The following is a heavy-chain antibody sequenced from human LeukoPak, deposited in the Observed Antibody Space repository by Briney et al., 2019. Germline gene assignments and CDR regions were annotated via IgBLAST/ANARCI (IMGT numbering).Heavy chain of an antibody. V-gene: IGHV3-30-3*01. Sequence: PGKSLRLSCAASGFTFSGYPIHWVRQAPGKGLEWVAVISYDGSNKYYADSVKGRFTISRDNSKNTLYLQMNSLRAEDTAVYYCASTYSYGPNFDYWGQGTLVTVSS. CDR1: GFTFSGYP. J-gene: IGHJ4*02. CDR2: ISYDGSNK. D-gene: IGHD5-18*01. CDR3: ASTYSYGPNFDY.